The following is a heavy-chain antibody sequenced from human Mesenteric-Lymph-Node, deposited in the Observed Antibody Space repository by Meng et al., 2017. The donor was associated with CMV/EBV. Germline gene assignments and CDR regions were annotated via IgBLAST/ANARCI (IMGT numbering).Heavy chain of an antibody. J-gene: IGHJ6*02. CDR3: ARVDIVVVPAAALPTYYYYYGMDV. CDR2: INSDGSST. CDR1: AFTFSSYW. V-gene: IGHV3-74*01. D-gene: IGHD2-2*01. Sequence: GESLKISCPASAFTFSSYWMHWVRQAPGKGLVWVSRINSDGSSTSYADSVKGRFTISRDNAKNTLYLQMNSLRAEDTAVYYCARVDIVVVPAAALPTYYYYYGMDVWGQGTTVTVSS.